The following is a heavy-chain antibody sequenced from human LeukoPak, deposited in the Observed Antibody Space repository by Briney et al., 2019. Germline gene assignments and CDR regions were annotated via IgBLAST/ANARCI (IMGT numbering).Heavy chain of an antibody. CDR3: ANNGGVAVAGSFDN. CDR1: GFTFDSYA. Sequence: GGSLRLSCAASGFTFDSYAMTWVRQAPGKGLEWASTVTASGAGTYFADSVKGRFTISRDNSKNTLYLQMNSLRAEDTAVYYCANNGGVAVAGSFDNWGQGTLVTVSS. V-gene: IGHV3-23*01. CDR2: VTASGAGT. J-gene: IGHJ4*02. D-gene: IGHD6-19*01.